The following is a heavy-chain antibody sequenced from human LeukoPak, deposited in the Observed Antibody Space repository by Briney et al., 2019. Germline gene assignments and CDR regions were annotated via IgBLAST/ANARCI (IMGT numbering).Heavy chain of an antibody. CDR2: ISSNGGST. CDR3: ARVDSYDRSGYSRNNGDAFDI. V-gene: IGHV3-64D*06. CDR1: GFTFSSYA. D-gene: IGHD3-22*01. J-gene: IGHJ3*02. Sequence: GGSLRLSCSASGFTFSSYAMHWVRQAPGKGLEYVSAISSNGGSTYYADSVKGRFTISRDNSKNTLYLQMSSLRAEDTAVYYCARVDSYDRSGYSRNNGDAFDIWGQGTMVTVSS.